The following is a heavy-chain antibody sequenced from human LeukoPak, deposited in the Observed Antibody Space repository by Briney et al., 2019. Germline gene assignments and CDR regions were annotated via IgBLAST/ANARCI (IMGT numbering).Heavy chain of an antibody. CDR3: ARDSATAGLA. CDR2: IYYSGST. CDR1: GGSISSYY. V-gene: IGHV4-59*01. J-gene: IGHJ4*02. D-gene: IGHD1-26*01. Sequence: SETLSLTCTVSGGSISSYYWSWIRQPPGKGLEWIGYIYYSGSTNYNPSLKSRVTISVDTSKNQFSLKLSSVTAADTAVYYCARDSATAGLAWGQGTLVTVSS.